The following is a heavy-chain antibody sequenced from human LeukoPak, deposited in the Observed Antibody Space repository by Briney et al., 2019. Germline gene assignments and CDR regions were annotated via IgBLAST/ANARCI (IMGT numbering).Heavy chain of an antibody. CDR1: GFTFTIYA. D-gene: IGHD6-19*01. CDR2: ISYDVRKK. CDR3: VRVHYDSSGWYGDY. Sequence: GRSLRPSCALSGFTFTIYAMHWVRQAPGKGLGWVAVISYDVRKKYYTDSVKGRLTIRRDNSKNTLYLQMNGVRAEDKGVYYCVRVHYDSSGWYGDYWGQGTLVTVSS. J-gene: IGHJ4*02. V-gene: IGHV3-30*04.